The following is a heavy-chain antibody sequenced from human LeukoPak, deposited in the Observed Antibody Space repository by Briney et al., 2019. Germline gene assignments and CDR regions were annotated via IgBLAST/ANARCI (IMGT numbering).Heavy chain of an antibody. D-gene: IGHD2/OR15-2a*01. Sequence: GGSLRLSCAASGFTFSDYYMSWIRQAPGKGLEWVSYISSSGSTIYYADSVKGRFTISRDNAKNSLYLQMNSLRAEDTAVYYCASSVRIEPFDYWGQGTLVTVSS. CDR1: GFTFSDYY. CDR3: ASSVRIEPFDY. CDR2: ISSSGSTI. J-gene: IGHJ4*02. V-gene: IGHV3-11*04.